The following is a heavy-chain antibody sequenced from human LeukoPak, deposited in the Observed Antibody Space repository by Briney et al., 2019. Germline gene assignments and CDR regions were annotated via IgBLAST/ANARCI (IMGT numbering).Heavy chain of an antibody. J-gene: IGHJ4*02. CDR1: GYTFINYG. CDR2: INIYNGNT. V-gene: IGHV1-18*01. Sequence: ASVKVSCKASGYTFINYGVSWVRPAPGQGLEWMGWINIYNGNTNYAQKLQGRVTMTTDTSTSTAYMELRSLKSDDTAVYYCAREGVVYQSFTGFDYWGQGTLVTVSS. D-gene: IGHD2-15*01. CDR3: AREGVVYQSFTGFDY.